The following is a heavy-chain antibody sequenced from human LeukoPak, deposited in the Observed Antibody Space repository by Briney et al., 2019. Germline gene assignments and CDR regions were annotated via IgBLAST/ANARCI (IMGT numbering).Heavy chain of an antibody. J-gene: IGHJ2*01. CDR2: IDPSDSYT. Sequence: GESLKISCKGSGYSFTSYWISWVRQMPGKGLEWRGRIDPSDSYTNYSPSFQGHVTISADKSISTAYLQWSSLKASDTAMYYCARKTYYYDSSGYYDYWYLDLWGRGTLVTVSS. V-gene: IGHV5-10-1*01. CDR3: ARKTYYYDSSGYYDYWYLDL. D-gene: IGHD3-22*01. CDR1: GYSFTSYW.